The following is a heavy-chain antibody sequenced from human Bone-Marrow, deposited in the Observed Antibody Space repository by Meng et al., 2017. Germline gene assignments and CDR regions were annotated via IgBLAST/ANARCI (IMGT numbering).Heavy chain of an antibody. CDR1: GYSFTSYW. D-gene: IGHD6-19*01. V-gene: IGHV5-51*01. Sequence: KVSCKGSGYSFTSYWIGWVRQMPGKGLEWMGIIYAGDSDTRYSPSFQGQVTISADKSISTAYLQWSSLKASDNAMYYCARKQVAGKVSGFDYWGQGTLVTVSS. J-gene: IGHJ4*02. CDR3: ARKQVAGKVSGFDY. CDR2: IYAGDSDT.